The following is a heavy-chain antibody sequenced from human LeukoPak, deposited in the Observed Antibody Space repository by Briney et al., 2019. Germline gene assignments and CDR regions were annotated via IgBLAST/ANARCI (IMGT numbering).Heavy chain of an antibody. CDR1: GFTVSSNY. Sequence: GGSLRLSCAASGFTVSSNYMSWVRQAPGKGLEWVSVIYSGGSTYYADSVKGRFTISRDNSKSTLYIQMNSLRAEDTAVYYCARGGYDFWSGEDHHDAFDIWGQGTMVTVSS. J-gene: IGHJ3*02. CDR3: ARGGYDFWSGEDHHDAFDI. D-gene: IGHD3-3*01. CDR2: IYSGGST. V-gene: IGHV3-53*01.